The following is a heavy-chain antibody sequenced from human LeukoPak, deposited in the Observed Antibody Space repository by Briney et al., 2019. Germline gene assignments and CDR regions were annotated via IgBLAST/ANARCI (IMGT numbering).Heavy chain of an antibody. CDR1: GDSMSSIDW. V-gene: IGHV4-4*02. D-gene: IGHD1-26*01. Sequence: SGTLSLTCAVSGDSMSSIDWWSWVRQPPGKGLEWIGEIHHTGSTNYNPSLKSRITISVDKSKNQFSLNFNSMSAADSAVYYCAANGYYTIEYWGQGTLVIVSS. J-gene: IGHJ4*02. CDR3: AANGYYTIEY. CDR2: IHHTGST.